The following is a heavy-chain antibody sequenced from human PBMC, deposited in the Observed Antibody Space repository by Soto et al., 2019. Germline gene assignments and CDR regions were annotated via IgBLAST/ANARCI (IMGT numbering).Heavy chain of an antibody. Sequence: QVQLVESGGGLVKPGGSLRLSCAASGFTFSDYYMSWIRQAPGKGLEWVSYISSSGSTIYYADSVKGRFIISRDNAKNSLYLQMNSLRAEDTAVYYCARTADSFILRSNYYGMDVWGQGTTVTVSS. CDR1: GFTFSDYY. CDR2: ISSSGSTI. D-gene: IGHD3-3*01. V-gene: IGHV3-11*01. J-gene: IGHJ6*02. CDR3: ARTADSFILRSNYYGMDV.